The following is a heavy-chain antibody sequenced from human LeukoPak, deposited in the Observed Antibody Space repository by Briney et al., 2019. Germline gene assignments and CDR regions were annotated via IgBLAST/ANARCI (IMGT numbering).Heavy chain of an antibody. J-gene: IGHJ4*02. D-gene: IGHD3-10*01. CDR3: SRGQKDPYGPEFDY. Sequence: PGGSLRLSCTTSGFNFGDYNMNWVRQAPGKGLEWVGYIRAKIHDGTTDFAASVKGRFTISRDDSKSIAYLQMTSPKSEDTAVYYCSRGQKDPYGPEFDYWGQGTLVTVSS. CDR2: IRAKIHDGTT. CDR1: GFNFGDYN. V-gene: IGHV3-49*04.